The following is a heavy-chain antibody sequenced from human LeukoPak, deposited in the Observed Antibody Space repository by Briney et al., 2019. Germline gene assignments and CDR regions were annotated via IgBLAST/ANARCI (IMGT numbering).Heavy chain of an antibody. CDR2: IIPIFGTA. D-gene: IGHD2-15*01. V-gene: IGHV1-69*13. Sequence: SVKVSCKASGGTFSSYAISWVRQAPGQGLEWMGGIIPIFGTANYAQKFQGRVTITADESTSTAYMELSSLRSGDTAVYYCARTGSGGSFNCFDPWGQGTLVTVSS. J-gene: IGHJ5*02. CDR3: ARTGSGGSFNCFDP. CDR1: GGTFSSYA.